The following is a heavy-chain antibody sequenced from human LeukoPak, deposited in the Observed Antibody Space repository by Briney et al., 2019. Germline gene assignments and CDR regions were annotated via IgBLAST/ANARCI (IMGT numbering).Heavy chain of an antibody. D-gene: IGHD5/OR15-5a*01. V-gene: IGHV3-15*01. CDR1: GFSFTNAW. J-gene: IGHJ4*02. Sequence: GGSLRLSCAASGFSFTNAWMSWVRQAPGKGLEWVGRIKRRSENVATEYVAPVKGRFTISRDDSKNMVYLQMNSLKTEDTAVYFCATDLLDHWGQGTLVTVSS. CDR3: ATDLLDH. CDR2: IKRRSENVAT.